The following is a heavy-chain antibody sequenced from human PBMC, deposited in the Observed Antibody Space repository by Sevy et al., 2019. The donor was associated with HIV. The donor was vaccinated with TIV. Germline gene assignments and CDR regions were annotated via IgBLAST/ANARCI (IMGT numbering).Heavy chain of an antibody. CDR2: ISAYNGNT. J-gene: IGHJ4*02. V-gene: IGHV1-18*01. D-gene: IGHD2-8*01. CDR3: ARADCTNGVCYGLDY. Sequence: ASVKVSCKASGYTFTSYGISWVRQAPGQGLEWMGWISAYNGNTNYAQKLQGRVTMTTNTSTSTAYMELRSLRSDDTAVYYCARADCTNGVCYGLDYWGQGTLVTASS. CDR1: GYTFTSYG.